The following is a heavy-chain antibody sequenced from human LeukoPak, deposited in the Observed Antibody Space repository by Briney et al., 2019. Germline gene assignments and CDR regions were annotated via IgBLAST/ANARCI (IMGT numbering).Heavy chain of an antibody. D-gene: IGHD3-10*01. CDR1: GFTFSSDA. CDR2: IGGDFATI. Sequence: PGGSLTLSWAPSGFTFSSDAIHWARQARGKGLEWDSYIGGDFATIYADSVKGRFTISRDNAKNSLSLQMNSLRADDTAVYYCTRPDYYRGAESYGGDFWGQGTLVTVSS. V-gene: IGHV3-48*01. J-gene: IGHJ4*02. CDR3: TRPDYYRGAESYGGDF.